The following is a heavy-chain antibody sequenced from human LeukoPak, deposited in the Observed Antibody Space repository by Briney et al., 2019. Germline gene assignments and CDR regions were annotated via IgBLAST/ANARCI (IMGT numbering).Heavy chain of an antibody. D-gene: IGHD3-22*01. V-gene: IGHV4-61*08. J-gene: IGHJ4*02. CDR3: ARTTRYYYDSSGSYYFDY. CDR1: GGSISSGGYS. CDR2: IYYSGTT. Sequence: SQTLSLTCAVSGGSISSGGYSWSWIRQPPGQGLEWIGYIYYSGTTNYNPSLKSRVTMSIDTSKSQFSLKLNSVTAADTAVYYCARTTRYYYDSSGSYYFDYWGQGTLVTVSS.